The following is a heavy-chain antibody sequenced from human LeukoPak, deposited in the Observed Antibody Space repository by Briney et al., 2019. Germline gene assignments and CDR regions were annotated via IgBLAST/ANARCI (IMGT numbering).Heavy chain of an antibody. CDR1: GFTFSSYA. Sequence: GGSLRLSCAASGFTFSSYAMSWVRQAPGKGLEWVSAISGSGGSTYYADSVKGRFTISRDNSKNTLYLQMNSLRAEDTAVYYCAKMIVVVITTGYYFDYWGQGTLVTVS. D-gene: IGHD3-22*01. CDR3: AKMIVVVITTGYYFDY. J-gene: IGHJ4*02. V-gene: IGHV3-23*01. CDR2: ISGSGGST.